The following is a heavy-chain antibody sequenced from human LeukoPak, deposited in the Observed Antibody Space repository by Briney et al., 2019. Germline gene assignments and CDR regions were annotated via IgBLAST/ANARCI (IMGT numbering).Heavy chain of an antibody. CDR3: ARDLRPGYSSFDRNAFDI. CDR2: IYTSGST. J-gene: IGHJ3*02. D-gene: IGHD6-19*01. V-gene: IGHV4-4*07. CDR1: GGSFSGYY. Sequence: PSETLSLTCAVYGGSFSGYYWSWIRQPAGKGLEWIGRIYTSGSTNYNPSLKSRVTMSVDTSKNQFSLKLSSVTAADTAVYYCARDLRPGYSSFDRNAFDIWGQGTMVTVSS.